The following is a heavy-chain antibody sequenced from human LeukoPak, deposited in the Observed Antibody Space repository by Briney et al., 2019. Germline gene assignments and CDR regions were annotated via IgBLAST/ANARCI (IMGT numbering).Heavy chain of an antibody. J-gene: IGHJ4*02. D-gene: IGHD3-9*01. Sequence: GGTLRLSCAASGFTFSSYAMSWVPQAPGKGLEWVSAISGSGGSTYYADSVKGRFTISRDNYKNTLYLQMNSLRAEDTAVYYCASLLRYSLTGYYFWGQGTLVTVSS. CDR3: ASLLRYSLTGYYF. V-gene: IGHV3-23*01. CDR1: GFTFSSYA. CDR2: ISGSGGST.